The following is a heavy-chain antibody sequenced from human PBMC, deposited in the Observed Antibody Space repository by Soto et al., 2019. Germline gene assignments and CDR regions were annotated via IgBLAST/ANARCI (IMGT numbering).Heavy chain of an antibody. CDR2: ILGSTGNT. J-gene: IGHJ4*02. CDR3: TKGALLDY. CDR1: GFTFSTFD. V-gene: IGHV3-23*01. Sequence: EVQLLESGGGLVQPGGSLRLSCAASGFTFSTFDMSWVRQAPGKGLEWVSAILGSTGNTYYADSVKGRFTISKDNSENTLSLPMNSLRPEDPALYYCTKGALLDYWGQGMLVTVSS.